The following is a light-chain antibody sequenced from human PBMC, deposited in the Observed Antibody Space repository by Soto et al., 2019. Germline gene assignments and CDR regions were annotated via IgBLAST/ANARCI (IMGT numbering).Light chain of an antibody. Sequence: QSALTQPASVSGSPGQSITISCTGTNSDVGGYNFVSWYQQHPGKAPKLMIYDVSNRPSGVSNRFSGSKSGNTASLNISGLQAEDEAVYYCSSYTSSSIPYVFGIGTKLTVL. V-gene: IGLV2-14*01. CDR1: NSDVGGYNF. J-gene: IGLJ1*01. CDR3: SSYTSSSIPYV. CDR2: DVS.